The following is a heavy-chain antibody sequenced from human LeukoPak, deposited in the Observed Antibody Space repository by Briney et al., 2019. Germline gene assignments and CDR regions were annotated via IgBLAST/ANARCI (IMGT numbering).Heavy chain of an antibody. CDR2: VYSAGA. CDR1: GGSIDNYY. CDR3: ARAQTPSWFDP. J-gene: IGHJ5*02. Sequence: PSETLSLTCTVSGGSIDNYYWSWIRQPAGKGLEWIGRVYSAGAIYTPSLKSRVSMSLDTSRNQLSLKVTFVTAADTAVYFCARAQTPSWFDPWGKGILVTVSS. V-gene: IGHV4-4*07.